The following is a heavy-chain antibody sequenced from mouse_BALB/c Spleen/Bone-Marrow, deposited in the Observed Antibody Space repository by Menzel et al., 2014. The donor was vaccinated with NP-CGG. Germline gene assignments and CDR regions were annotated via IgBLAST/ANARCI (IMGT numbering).Heavy chain of an antibody. CDR2: FDPANGNT. CDR1: GFNIKDTY. Sequence: EVKLMESGAELVKPGASVKLSCTASGFNIKDTYMHWVKQRPEQGLEWIGRFDPANGNTKYDPKFQGKATITADTSSNTAYLQLSSLTSEDTAVYYCASYYYGSAWFAYWGQGTLVTVSA. D-gene: IGHD1-1*01. CDR3: ASYYYGSAWFAY. V-gene: IGHV14-3*02. J-gene: IGHJ3*01.